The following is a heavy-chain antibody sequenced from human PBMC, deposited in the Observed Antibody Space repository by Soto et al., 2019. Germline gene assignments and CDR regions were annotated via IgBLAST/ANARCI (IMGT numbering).Heavy chain of an antibody. CDR1: GYTFTSYG. J-gene: IGHJ4*02. V-gene: IGHV1-18*01. CDR3: ARVNQVIAVAGQFQSLDY. CDR2: FDPEDGET. D-gene: IGHD6-19*01. Sequence: ASVKVSCKASGYTFTSYGINWVRQAPGQGLEWMGGFDPEDGETIYAQKFQGRVTMTRDTSTSTVYMELSSLRSEDTAVYYCARVNQVIAVAGQFQSLDYWGQGTLVTVSS.